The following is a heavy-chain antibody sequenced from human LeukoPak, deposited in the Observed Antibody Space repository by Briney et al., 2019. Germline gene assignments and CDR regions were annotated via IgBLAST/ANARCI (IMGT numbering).Heavy chain of an antibody. Sequence: SETLSLSCSVSGGSISSYYWSWIRQPPGKGLEWIGYIYYTGGTNYNPSPKSRVTISIATSKKQSSLKLSSVTAADTAVYYGARDRRESTRPNDAFDIWGQGTMVTVSS. CDR3: ARDRRESTRPNDAFDI. CDR1: GGSISSYY. V-gene: IGHV4-59*01. D-gene: IGHD1-1*01. CDR2: IYYTGGT. J-gene: IGHJ3*02.